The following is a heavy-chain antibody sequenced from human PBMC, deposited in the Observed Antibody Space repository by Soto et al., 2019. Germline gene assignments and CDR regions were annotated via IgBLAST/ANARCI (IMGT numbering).Heavy chain of an antibody. CDR2: TSSDEKKR. D-gene: IGHD2-15*01. J-gene: IGHJ4*02. V-gene: IGHV3-30*03. Sequence: SLRLSCVASGFTLKSSDMHWARQAPGKGLEWVAVTSSDEKKRYYADSVKGRFTISRDNSKNTLYLQMNSLRAEDTAVYYCARDYLVIPHRVIDYWGQGTLVTVSS. CDR3: ARDYLVIPHRVIDY. CDR1: GFTLKSSD.